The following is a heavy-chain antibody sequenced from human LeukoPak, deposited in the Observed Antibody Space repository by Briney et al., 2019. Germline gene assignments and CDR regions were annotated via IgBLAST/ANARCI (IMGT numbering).Heavy chain of an antibody. V-gene: IGHV1-69*05. J-gene: IGHJ6*03. CDR2: IIPIFGTA. CDR3: ASLMYYDILTGYFPTFFDYYMDV. Sequence: AASVKVSCKASGGTFSSYAISWVRQAPGQGLEWMGGIIPIFGTANYAQEFQGRVTITTDESTSTAYMELSSLRSEDTAVYYCASLMYYDILTGYFPTFFDYYMDVWGKGTTVTVSS. D-gene: IGHD3-9*01. CDR1: GGTFSSYA.